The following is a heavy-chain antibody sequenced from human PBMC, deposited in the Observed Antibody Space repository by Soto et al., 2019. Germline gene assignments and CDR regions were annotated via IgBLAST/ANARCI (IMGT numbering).Heavy chain of an antibody. CDR1: GYTFTSYG. J-gene: IGHJ6*02. V-gene: IGHV1-18*01. CDR2: ISAYNGNT. CDR3: ARLYYYDSSGYYYYYYYGMDV. D-gene: IGHD3-22*01. Sequence: QVQLVQSGAEVKQPGASVKVSCKASGYTFTSYGISWVRQAPGQGLEWMGWISAYNGNTNYAQKLQGRVTMTTDTSTSTAYMELRSLRSDDTAVYYCARLYYYDSSGYYYYYYYGMDVWGQGTTVTVSS.